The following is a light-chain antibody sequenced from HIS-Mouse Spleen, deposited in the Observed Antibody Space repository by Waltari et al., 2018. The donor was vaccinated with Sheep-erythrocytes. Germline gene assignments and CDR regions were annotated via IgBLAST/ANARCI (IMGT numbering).Light chain of an antibody. CDR1: RRAVWSSNP. Sequence: QSALTQPASVSGSPGQSITISCTGTRRAVWSSNPVSLYQQHPGKAPTLMISQGSKRPSGVSNRFSGSKAGNTASLTISGLQAEDEADYYCCSYAGSSTPWVFGGGTKLTVL. V-gene: IGLV2-23*01. CDR3: CSYAGSSTPWV. J-gene: IGLJ3*02. CDR2: QGS.